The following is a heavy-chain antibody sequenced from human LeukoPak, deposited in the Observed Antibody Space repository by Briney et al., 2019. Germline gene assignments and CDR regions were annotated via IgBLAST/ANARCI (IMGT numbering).Heavy chain of an antibody. V-gene: IGHV5-51*01. D-gene: IGHD5-18*01. Sequence: GESLKISCKGSGYTFPSFWIGWVRQLPEKGLEWMGIIYPGIGDSDIRYSPSFQGQVSISADKSISTAYLQWTSLKASDTAMYYCARLAYTSGYYYYMDVWGKGTTVTVSS. J-gene: IGHJ6*03. CDR2: IYPGIGDSDI. CDR1: GYTFPSFW. CDR3: ARLAYTSGYYYYMDV.